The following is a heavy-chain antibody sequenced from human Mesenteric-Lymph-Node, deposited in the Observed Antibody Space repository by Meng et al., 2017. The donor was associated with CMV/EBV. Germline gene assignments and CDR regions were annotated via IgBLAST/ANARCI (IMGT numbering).Heavy chain of an antibody. CDR2: IQQDGSEK. CDR1: GFTFSSYW. Sequence: GESLKISCAASGFTFSSYWMSWVRQAPGKRLEWVANIQQDGSEKSYVDSVKGRFTISRDNAKNSLYVQMNSLRAEDTAVYYCARAVYNYGYGCHFDYWGQGTLVTVSS. D-gene: IGHD5-18*01. V-gene: IGHV3-7*01. CDR3: ARAVYNYGYGCHFDY. J-gene: IGHJ4*02.